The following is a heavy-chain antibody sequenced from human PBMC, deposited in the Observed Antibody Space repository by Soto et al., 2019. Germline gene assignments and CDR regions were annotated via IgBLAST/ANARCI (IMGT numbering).Heavy chain of an antibody. Sequence: GASVKVSCKASGYTFTNIGISWVRQAPGQGLEWMGGIIPIFGTANYAQKFQGRVTITADESTSTAYMELSSLRSEDTAVYYCARDSIAVAGIKSLDLLYCYYYGMDVWGQGTTVTVSS. CDR1: GYTFTNIG. J-gene: IGHJ6*02. V-gene: IGHV1-69*13. D-gene: IGHD6-19*01. CDR3: ARDSIAVAGIKSLDLLYCYYYGMDV. CDR2: IIPIFGTA.